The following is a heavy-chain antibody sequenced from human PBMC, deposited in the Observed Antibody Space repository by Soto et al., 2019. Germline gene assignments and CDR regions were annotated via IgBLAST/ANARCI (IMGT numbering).Heavy chain of an antibody. D-gene: IGHD3-10*01. Sequence: SVKVSCKASGGTFSSYAISWVRQAPGQGLEWMGGIIPIFGTANYAQKFQGRVTITADKSTSTAYMELSSLRSEDTAVYYCASYGSGSYYFFDYWGQGTLVTVSS. CDR1: GGTFSSYA. CDR2: IIPIFGTA. CDR3: ASYGSGSYYFFDY. J-gene: IGHJ4*02. V-gene: IGHV1-69*06.